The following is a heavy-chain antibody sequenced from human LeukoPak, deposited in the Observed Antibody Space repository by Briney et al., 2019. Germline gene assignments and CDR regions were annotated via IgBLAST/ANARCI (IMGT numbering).Heavy chain of an antibody. CDR1: GFTFSSYS. Sequence: TGGSLRLSCAASGFTFSSYSMNWVRQAPGKGLEWVSYISSSSSTIYYADSVKGRFTISRDNAKNSLYLQMNSLRAEDTAVYYCAREHYYDSSGYLGGEYYFDYWGQGTLVTVSS. V-gene: IGHV3-48*01. CDR2: ISSSSSTI. CDR3: AREHYYDSSGYLGGEYYFDY. J-gene: IGHJ4*02. D-gene: IGHD3-22*01.